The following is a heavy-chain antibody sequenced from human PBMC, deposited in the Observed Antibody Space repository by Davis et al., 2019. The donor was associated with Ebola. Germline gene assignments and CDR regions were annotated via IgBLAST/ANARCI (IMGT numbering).Heavy chain of an antibody. V-gene: IGHV3-30*03. Sequence: GESLKISCAASGFTVSSNYMSWVRQAPGKGLEWVAVISYDGSNKYYADSVKGRFTISRDNSKNTLYLQMNSLRAEDTAVYYCARAYCGGDCSFDYWGQGTLVTVSS. CDR1: GFTVSSNY. CDR3: ARAYCGGDCSFDY. CDR2: ISYDGSNK. J-gene: IGHJ4*02. D-gene: IGHD2-21*02.